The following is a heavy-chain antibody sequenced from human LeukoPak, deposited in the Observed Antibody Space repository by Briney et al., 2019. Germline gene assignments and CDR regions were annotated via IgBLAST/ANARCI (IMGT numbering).Heavy chain of an antibody. Sequence: GGSLRLSCAASGFTFSSYAMHWVRQAPGKGLERVAVISYDGSNKYYADSVKGRFTISRDNSKNTLYLQMNSLRTEDTAVYYCTTDPTPSPGWYSSGVWGQGTLVTVSS. CDR3: TTDPTPSPGWYSSGV. D-gene: IGHD6-19*01. CDR2: ISYDGSNK. V-gene: IGHV3-30-3*01. J-gene: IGHJ4*02. CDR1: GFTFSSYA.